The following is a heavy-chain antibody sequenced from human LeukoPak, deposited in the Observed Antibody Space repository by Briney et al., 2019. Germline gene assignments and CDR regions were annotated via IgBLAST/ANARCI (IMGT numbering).Heavy chain of an antibody. D-gene: IGHD3-10*01. CDR1: GFTFSSYA. CDR3: AKDGVRDYGSGSPDFDY. V-gene: IGHV3-23*01. Sequence: GGSLRLSCAASGFTFSSYAMSWVRQAPGKGLEWVSAISGSGGSTYYADSVKGRFTISRDNSKNTLYLQMNSLRAEDTAVYYCAKDGVRDYGSGSPDFDYWGQGTLVTVSS. J-gene: IGHJ4*02. CDR2: ISGSGGST.